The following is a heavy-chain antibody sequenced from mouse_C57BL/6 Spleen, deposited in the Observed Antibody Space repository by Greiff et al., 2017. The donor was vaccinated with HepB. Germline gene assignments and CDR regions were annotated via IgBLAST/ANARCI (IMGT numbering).Heavy chain of an antibody. CDR2: INPSNGGT. CDR1: GYTFTSYW. CDR3: ARWNYYGSSPPYFDY. Sequence: QVQLKQPGTELVKPGASVKLSCKASGYTFTSYWMHWVKQRPGQGLEWIGNINPSNGGTNYNEKFKSKATLTVDKSSSTAYMQLSSLTSEDSAVYYCARWNYYGSSPPYFDYWGQGTTLTVSS. V-gene: IGHV1-53*01. D-gene: IGHD1-1*01. J-gene: IGHJ2*01.